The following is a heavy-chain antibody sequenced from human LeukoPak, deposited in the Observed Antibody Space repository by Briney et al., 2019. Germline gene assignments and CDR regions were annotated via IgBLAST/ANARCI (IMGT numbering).Heavy chain of an antibody. V-gene: IGHV5-51*03. D-gene: IGHD6-19*01. J-gene: IGHJ4*02. CDR3: ARLQWLKYYFDY. CDR2: IYPGDSDT. Sequence: GESLKISCKGSGYSFTSYWIGWVRQLPGKGLEWMGIIYPGDSDTRYSPSFQSQVTISADKSISPAYLQGRSLKASDTAFYYCARLQWLKYYFDYWGQGTLVTVSP. CDR1: GYSFTSYW.